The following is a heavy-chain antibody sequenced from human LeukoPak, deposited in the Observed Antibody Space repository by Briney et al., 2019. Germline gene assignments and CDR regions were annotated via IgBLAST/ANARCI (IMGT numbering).Heavy chain of an antibody. V-gene: IGHV4-59*12. Sequence: SETLSLTCTVSGASITSYYWSWIRQPPGKGLEWIGNIYYSGNTNYNPSLESRVTISVDMSKSHFSLKLSSVTAADTAVYYCARRITIFGVVIIGRWFDPWGQGTLVTVSS. D-gene: IGHD3-3*01. CDR2: IYYSGNT. J-gene: IGHJ5*02. CDR3: ARRITIFGVVIIGRWFDP. CDR1: GASITSYY.